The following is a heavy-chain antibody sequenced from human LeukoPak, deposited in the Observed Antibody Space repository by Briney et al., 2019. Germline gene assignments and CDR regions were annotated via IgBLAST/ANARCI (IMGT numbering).Heavy chain of an antibody. CDR3: ARGGGMIEFTDVDY. Sequence: PSETLSLTCAVYGGSFSGYYWSWIRQPPGKGLEWIGEINHSGSTNYNPSIKSRVTISVDTSKNQFSLKLSSVTAADTAVYYCARGGGMIEFTDVDYWGQGTLVTVSS. V-gene: IGHV4-34*01. J-gene: IGHJ4*02. D-gene: IGHD3-22*01. CDR1: GGSFSGYY. CDR2: INHSGST.